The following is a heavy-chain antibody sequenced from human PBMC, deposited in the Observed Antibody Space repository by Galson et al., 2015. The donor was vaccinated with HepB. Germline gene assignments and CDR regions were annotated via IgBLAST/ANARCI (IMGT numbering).Heavy chain of an antibody. CDR2: IKQDGSEK. D-gene: IGHD4-17*01. V-gene: IGHV3-7*03. CDR1: GFTFSSYW. J-gene: IGHJ4*02. CDR3: ARAVTTVTTFGLDY. Sequence: SLRLSCAASGFTFSSYWMSWVRQAPGKGLEWVANIKQDGSEKYYVDSVKGRFTISRDNAKNSLYLQMNSLRAEDTAVYYCARAVTTVTTFGLDYWGQGTLVTVSS.